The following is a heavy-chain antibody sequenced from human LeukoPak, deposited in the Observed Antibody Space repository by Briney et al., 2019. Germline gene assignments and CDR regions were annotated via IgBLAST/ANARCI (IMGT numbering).Heavy chain of an antibody. J-gene: IGHJ4*02. D-gene: IGHD3-22*01. Sequence: GGSLRLSCAASGFTFSSYAMSWVRQAPGKGLEWVSAISGSGGSTYYADSVKGRFTISRDNSKNTLYLQMNSLRAEDTAVYYCARRPNYYDSSGYPYWGQGTLVTVSS. V-gene: IGHV3-23*01. CDR2: ISGSGGST. CDR1: GFTFSSYA. CDR3: ARRPNYYDSSGYPY.